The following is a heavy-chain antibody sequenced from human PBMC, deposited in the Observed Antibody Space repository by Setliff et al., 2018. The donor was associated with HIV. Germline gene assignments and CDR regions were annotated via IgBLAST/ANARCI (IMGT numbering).Heavy chain of an antibody. Sequence: SETLSLTCTVSGGSISSSSYYWGWIRQSPGKGLEWIGSIKHSGNIYYNSSLKSRISVSRDTSKNQFFLKLSSVTAADTAVYYCGTVTTGHWYFDLWGRGTLVTVSS. J-gene: IGHJ2*01. CDR1: GGSISSSSYY. CDR2: IKHSGNI. V-gene: IGHV4-39*07. D-gene: IGHD4-17*01. CDR3: GTVTTGHWYFDL.